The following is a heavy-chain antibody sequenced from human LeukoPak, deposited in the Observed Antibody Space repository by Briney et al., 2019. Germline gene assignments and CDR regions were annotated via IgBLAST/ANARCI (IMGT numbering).Heavy chain of an antibody. CDR3: ATNGRFNFMDV. D-gene: IGHD1-26*01. J-gene: IGHJ6*03. Sequence: GGSLRLSCAASGFTFSSYAMSWVRQAPGKGLEWVSAISGSGGSTYYADSVKGRFTISRDDSKNTLYLQMNSLRVEDTAVYYCATNGRFNFMDVWGKGTTVTVSS. V-gene: IGHV3-23*01. CDR2: ISGSGGST. CDR1: GFTFSSYA.